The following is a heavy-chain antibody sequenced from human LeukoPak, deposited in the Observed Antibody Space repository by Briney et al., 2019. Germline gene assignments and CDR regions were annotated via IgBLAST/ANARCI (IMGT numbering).Heavy chain of an antibody. CDR3: ASGGGGVATAVSNGYFQH. CDR1: GGTFSSYA. CDR2: IIPIFGTA. J-gene: IGHJ1*01. D-gene: IGHD2-21*02. Sequence: ASVKVSCKASGGTFSSYAISWVRQAPGRGLEWMGGIIPIFGTANYAQKFQGRVTITADESTSTAYMELSSLRSEDTAVYYCASGGGGVATAVSNGYFQHWGQGTLVTVSS. V-gene: IGHV1-69*01.